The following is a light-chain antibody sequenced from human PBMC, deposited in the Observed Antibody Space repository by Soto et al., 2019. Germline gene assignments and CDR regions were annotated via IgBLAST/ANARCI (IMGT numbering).Light chain of an antibody. CDR1: SNDVGAYNY. V-gene: IGLV2-8*01. Sequence: QSALTQPASVSGSPGQSLTISCTGTSNDVGAYNYVSWYQQHPGKAPKLMIYEVTKRPSGVPARFSGSKSGNTASLTVSGLQAEDEADYYCSSYAGSNSIYVFGTGTKVTVL. CDR3: SSYAGSNSIYV. CDR2: EVT. J-gene: IGLJ1*01.